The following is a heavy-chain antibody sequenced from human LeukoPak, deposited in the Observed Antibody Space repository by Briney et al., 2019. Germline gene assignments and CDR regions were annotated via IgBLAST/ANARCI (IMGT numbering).Heavy chain of an antibody. CDR1: GYTFTSYD. Sequence: GASVKVSCKGSGYTFTSYDINWGRQATGQGLEWMGWMNPNSGNTGYAQKFQGRVTMTRNTSISTAYMELSSLRSEDTAVYYCARRYCSSTSCHYFDYWGQGTLVTVSS. CDR3: ARRYCSSTSCHYFDY. J-gene: IGHJ4*02. V-gene: IGHV1-8*01. D-gene: IGHD2-2*01. CDR2: MNPNSGNT.